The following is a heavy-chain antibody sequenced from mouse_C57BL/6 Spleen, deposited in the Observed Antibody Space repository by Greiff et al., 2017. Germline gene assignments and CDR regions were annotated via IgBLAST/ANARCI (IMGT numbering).Heavy chain of an antibody. CDR2: ISSGSSTI. Sequence: EVKLMESGGGLVKPGGSLKLSCAASGFTFSDYGMHWVRQAPEKGLEWVAYISSGSSTIYYADTVKGRFTISRDNAKNTLFLQMTSLRSEDTAMYYCARDDGYYVEYFDVWGKGTTVTVSS. CDR3: ARDDGYYVEYFDV. CDR1: GFTFSDYG. V-gene: IGHV5-17*01. D-gene: IGHD2-3*01. J-gene: IGHJ1*03.